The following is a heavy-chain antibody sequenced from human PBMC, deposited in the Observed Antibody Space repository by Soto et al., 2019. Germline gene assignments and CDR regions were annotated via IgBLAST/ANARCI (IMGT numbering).Heavy chain of an antibody. CDR2: ISYDGSNQ. D-gene: IGHD5-18*01. Sequence: QVQLVESGGAVVQPGKSLRLSCAASGFSFNTYGMYWVRQAPGKGLEWVAAISYDGSNQYHADSVKGRFTISRDNSKSTLYLQMNSLRVEDTAVYYRAKDIVKYTYGACDYWGQGALVTVSS. J-gene: IGHJ4*02. CDR1: GFSFNTYG. CDR3: AKDIVKYTYGACDY. V-gene: IGHV3-30*18.